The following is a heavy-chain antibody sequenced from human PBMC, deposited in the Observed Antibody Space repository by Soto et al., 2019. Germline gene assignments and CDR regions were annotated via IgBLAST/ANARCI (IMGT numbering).Heavy chain of an antibody. CDR2: IYYSGNT. J-gene: IGHJ6*02. V-gene: IGHV4-30-4*01. CDR3: ASSSLYGVDV. Sequence: SLTCTVSGGSISSGYYYWSWIRQPPGKGLEWIGNIYYSGNTYYNPSLKSRLIISIDTSKNHFSLKVGSVTAADTAVYYCASSSLYGVDVWGQGTTVA. CDR1: GGSISSGYYY.